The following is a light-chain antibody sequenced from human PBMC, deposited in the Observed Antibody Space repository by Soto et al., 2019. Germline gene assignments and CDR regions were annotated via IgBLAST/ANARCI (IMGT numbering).Light chain of an antibody. V-gene: IGKV3-11*01. CDR2: DTS. J-gene: IGKJ1*01. CDR3: QHRSNSPPTWT. CDR1: QRIGTY. Sequence: EIVLTQSPATLSLSPGDRATLSCRASQRIGTYLAWYQQKAGLAPSLLIYDTSNRATGIPTRFSGSGSGTDFTLTISSLEPEDFAVYFCQHRSNSPPTWTFGQGTKVEIK.